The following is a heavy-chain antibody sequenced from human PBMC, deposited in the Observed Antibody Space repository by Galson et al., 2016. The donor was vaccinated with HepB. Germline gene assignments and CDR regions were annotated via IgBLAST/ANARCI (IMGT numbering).Heavy chain of an antibody. Sequence: SLRLSCAASGLSFDSHGLHWVRQAPGKGLEWVAVVWADGGNKYSADFVQDRFTISRDNSKNPVDLQMNTLRAEDTAVYYCVRERPEVGTAPFVIWCLGTMVTVSS. D-gene: IGHD2-2*01. CDR3: VRERPEVGTAPFVI. CDR2: VWADGGNK. J-gene: IGHJ3*02. CDR1: GLSFDSHG. V-gene: IGHV3-33*01.